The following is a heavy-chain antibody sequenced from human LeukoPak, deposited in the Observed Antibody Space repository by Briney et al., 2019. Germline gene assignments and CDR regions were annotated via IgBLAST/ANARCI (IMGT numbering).Heavy chain of an antibody. Sequence: GGSLRLSCKASGFTFNNYALHWVRQAPGKGLEYVSAISTDGGSTYYGSSVGGRFTISRDNSKNTLYLQMGSLRVEDMAVYYCARALGWASSGPIDYWGQGTLVSVSS. D-gene: IGHD3-22*01. CDR3: ARALGWASSGPIDY. J-gene: IGHJ4*02. CDR1: GFTFNNYA. V-gene: IGHV3-64*01. CDR2: ISTDGGST.